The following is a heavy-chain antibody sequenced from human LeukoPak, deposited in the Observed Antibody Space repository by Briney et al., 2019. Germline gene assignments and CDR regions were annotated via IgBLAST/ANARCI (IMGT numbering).Heavy chain of an antibody. CDR2: ISTGSSYI. V-gene: IGHV3-21*01. CDR3: ARSFYDSSGYPNFDY. CDR1: GHSFSIYS. Sequence: PGGSLRLSCAASGHSFSIYSVKWVRQAPGKWLEWVSFISTGSSYIYYADSVKGRFTISRDNAKKSLYLQMNSLRAEDTAVYFCARSFYDSSGYPNFDYWGQGTLVTVSS. D-gene: IGHD3-22*01. J-gene: IGHJ4*02.